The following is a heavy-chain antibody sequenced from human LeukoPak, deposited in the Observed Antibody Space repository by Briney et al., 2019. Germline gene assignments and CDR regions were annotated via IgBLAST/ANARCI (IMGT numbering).Heavy chain of an antibody. V-gene: IGHV1-18*01. Sequence: ASVKVSCKASGYTFTSYGISWVRQAPGQGLEWMGWISAYNGSTNYAQKLQGRVTMTTDTSTSTAYMELRSLRSDDTAVYYCARDLITMVRGALSPFDYWGQGTLVTVSS. CDR2: ISAYNGST. CDR3: ARDLITMVRGALSPFDY. J-gene: IGHJ4*02. CDR1: GYTFTSYG. D-gene: IGHD3-10*01.